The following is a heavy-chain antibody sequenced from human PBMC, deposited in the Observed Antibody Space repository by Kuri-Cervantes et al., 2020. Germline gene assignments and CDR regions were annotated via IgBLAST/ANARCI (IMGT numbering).Heavy chain of an antibody. D-gene: IGHD3-22*01. V-gene: IGHV1-8*01. CDR1: GYTFSRYD. J-gene: IGHJ4*02. CDR2: MNPNSGNT. CDR3: ARAPPGGYYDNSGYYHFDY. Sequence: ASVKVSCKASGYTFSRYDINWVRQATGQRLEWMGWMNPNSGNTGYAQKFQGRVTMTRSASISTAYMELSSLRSEDTAVYYCARAPPGGYYDNSGYYHFDYWGQGTLVTVSS.